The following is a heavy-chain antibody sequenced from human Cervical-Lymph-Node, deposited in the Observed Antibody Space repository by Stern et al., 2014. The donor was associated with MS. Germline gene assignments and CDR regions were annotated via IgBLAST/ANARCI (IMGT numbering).Heavy chain of an antibody. V-gene: IGHV1-18*01. Sequence: VQLVQSGAEVKKPGASVKVSCKASGYTLTSYGITWVRQAPGQGLEWMGWISADKGNTNYAQKLQGRGTMTTDTSTSNDHIEEGSLRSDDPAVYYWARGRGSAGMDVWGQGTTVTVSS. J-gene: IGHJ6*02. CDR2: ISADKGNT. D-gene: IGHD5-12*01. CDR3: ARGRGSAGMDV. CDR1: GYTLTSYG.